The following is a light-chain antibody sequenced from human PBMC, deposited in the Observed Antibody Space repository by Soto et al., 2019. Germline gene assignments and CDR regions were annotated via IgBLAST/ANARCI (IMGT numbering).Light chain of an antibody. J-gene: IGKJ2*01. CDR1: QTISTY. Sequence: DIQMTQSPSSLSSSVGDRVTLTCRASQTISTYLNWYKQKPGKAPRLLIYDASSLLSGVPSRFSGSGSGTDFTLTIASLQPEDFSTYYCQQSDSTPYTFGQGTKVDIK. V-gene: IGKV1-39*01. CDR2: DAS. CDR3: QQSDSTPYT.